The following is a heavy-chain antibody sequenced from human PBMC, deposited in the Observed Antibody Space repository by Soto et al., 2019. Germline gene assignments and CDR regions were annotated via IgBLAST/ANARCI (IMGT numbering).Heavy chain of an antibody. CDR2: IIPIFGTA. CDR1: GGTFSSYA. J-gene: IGHJ5*02. Sequence: ASVKVSCKASGGTFSSYAISWVRQAPGQGLEWMGGIIPIFGTANYAQKFQGRVTITADESTSTAYMELSSLRSEDTAVYYCAREWTVAGTRATNWFDPWGQGTLVTVSS. V-gene: IGHV1-69*13. CDR3: AREWTVAGTRATNWFDP. D-gene: IGHD6-19*01.